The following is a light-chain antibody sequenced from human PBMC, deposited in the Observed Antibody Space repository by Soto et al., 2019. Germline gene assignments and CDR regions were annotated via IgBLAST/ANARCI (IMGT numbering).Light chain of an antibody. V-gene: IGLV2-14*01. CDR3: SSFASTNTWV. Sequence: QSVLTQPASVSGSPGQSITISCTGTSSDVGGYDHVSWYQQYPGKAPKLIIYEVSNRPSGLSNRFSGSKSGNTASLTISGLQAEDEADYYCSSFASTNTWVFGGGTKLTVL. CDR2: EVS. J-gene: IGLJ3*02. CDR1: SSDVGGYDH.